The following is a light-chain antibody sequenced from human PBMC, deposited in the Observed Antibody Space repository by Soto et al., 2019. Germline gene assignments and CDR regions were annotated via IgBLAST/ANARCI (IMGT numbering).Light chain of an antibody. J-gene: IGKJ1*01. Sequence: EIVLTQSRGTLSLSPGERATLYCSASQSVSSGYLAWYQQKPGQAPRLLIYGASTRATDIPATFSGSGSGTEFSLTISRLQSEDFAVYYCHQYAGSPQTFGQGTKVDIK. CDR2: GAS. CDR3: HQYAGSPQT. CDR1: QSVSSGY. V-gene: IGKV3-20*01.